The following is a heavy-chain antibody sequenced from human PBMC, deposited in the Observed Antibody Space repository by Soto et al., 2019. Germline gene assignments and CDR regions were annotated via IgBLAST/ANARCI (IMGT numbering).Heavy chain of an antibody. J-gene: IGHJ4*02. Sequence: ASVKVSCKASGYTFTSYAMNWVRQAPGQRPEWMGWINAGNGNTKYSQKFQGRVTITRDTSASTAYMELSSLRSEDTAVYYCARVSGYYLPDYWGQGTLVTVSS. V-gene: IGHV1-3*01. CDR2: INAGNGNT. CDR3: ARVSGYYLPDY. CDR1: GYTFTSYA. D-gene: IGHD5-12*01.